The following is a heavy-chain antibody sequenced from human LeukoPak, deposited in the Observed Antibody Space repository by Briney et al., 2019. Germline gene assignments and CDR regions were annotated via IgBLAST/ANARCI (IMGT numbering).Heavy chain of an antibody. CDR2: IYYSGST. J-gene: IGHJ4*02. CDR3: ARHIGGYYFDY. Sequence: SETLFLTCTVSGASISSYYWTWIRQPPGKGLEWIGYIYYSGSTNYNPSLKSRVTLSVDTSKNQFSLKLSSVTAADTAVYYCARHIGGYYFDYWGQGTLVTVSS. CDR1: GASISSYY. D-gene: IGHD1-26*01. V-gene: IGHV4-59*08.